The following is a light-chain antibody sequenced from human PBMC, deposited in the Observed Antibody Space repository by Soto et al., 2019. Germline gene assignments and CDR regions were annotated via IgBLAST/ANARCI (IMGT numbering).Light chain of an antibody. CDR3: QQYSSSPPT. V-gene: IGKV3-20*01. CDR1: QSVRSSY. Sequence: DIVLTQSPGTLSLSPGERATLSCRASQSVRSSYLAWYQQRPGQAPRLLIYGASSRAAGIPDRFSGSGSGTDFTLTISRLEPEDFAVYYCQQYSSSPPTFGQGTKV. J-gene: IGKJ1*01. CDR2: GAS.